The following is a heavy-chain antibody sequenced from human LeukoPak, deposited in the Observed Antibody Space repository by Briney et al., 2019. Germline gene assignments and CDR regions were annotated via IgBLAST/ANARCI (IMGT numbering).Heavy chain of an antibody. CDR1: GLTFSSYG. D-gene: IGHD3-10*01. CDR3: AKEYGLLWFGELLAGY. V-gene: IGHV3-30*18. J-gene: IGHJ4*02. CDR2: ISYDGSNK. Sequence: GGSLRLSCAASGLTFSSYGMHWVRQAPGKGLEWVAVISYDGSNKYYADSVKGRFTISRDNSKNTLYLQMNSLRAEDTAVYYCAKEYGLLWFGELLAGYWGQGTLVTVSS.